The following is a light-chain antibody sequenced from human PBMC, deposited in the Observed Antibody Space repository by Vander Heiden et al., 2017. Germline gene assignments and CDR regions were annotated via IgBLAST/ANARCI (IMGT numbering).Light chain of an antibody. Sequence: DIQLTQSPSFLSASVVARVTITCRASQGISSYLAWYQQKPGKAPKLLIYAASTLQSGVPSRFSGSGSGTEFTLTISSLHPEDFATYYCQRLNSYPPTFGQGTKLEIK. CDR2: AAS. CDR3: QRLNSYPPT. CDR1: QGISSY. V-gene: IGKV1-9*01. J-gene: IGKJ2*01.